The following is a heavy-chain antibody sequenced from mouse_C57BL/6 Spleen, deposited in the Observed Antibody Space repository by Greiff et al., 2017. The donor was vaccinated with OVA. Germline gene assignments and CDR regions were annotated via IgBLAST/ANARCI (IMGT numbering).Heavy chain of an antibody. D-gene: IGHD2-1*01. CDR3: ARQDGNYNYAMDY. J-gene: IGHJ4*01. CDR1: GFTFSSYG. Sequence: EVKLVESGGDLVKPGGSLKLSCAASGFTFSSYGMSWVRQTPDKRLEWVATISSGGSYTNYPDSVKGRFTISRDNAKNTLYLQMSSLKSEDTAMYYCARQDGNYNYAMDYWGQGTSVTVSS. CDR2: ISSGGSYT. V-gene: IGHV5-6*01.